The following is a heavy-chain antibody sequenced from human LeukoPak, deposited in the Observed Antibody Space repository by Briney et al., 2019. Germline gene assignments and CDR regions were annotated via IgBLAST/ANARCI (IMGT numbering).Heavy chain of an antibody. J-gene: IGHJ4*02. D-gene: IGHD3-10*01. CDR2: IYTSGST. CDR1: GGSISSYY. Sequence: SETLSLTCTVSGGSISSYYWSWIRQPAGKGLEWIGRIYTSGSTNYNPSLKSRVTMSVDTSKNQFSLKMSSVTAADTAVYYCARDAAYYYGSGSYRNGIDYWGQGSVVTVSS. CDR3: ARDAAYYYGSGSYRNGIDY. V-gene: IGHV4-4*07.